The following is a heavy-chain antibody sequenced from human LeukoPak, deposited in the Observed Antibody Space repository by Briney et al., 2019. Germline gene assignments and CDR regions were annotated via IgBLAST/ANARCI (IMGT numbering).Heavy chain of an antibody. CDR1: GFTSTHYS. J-gene: IGHJ4*02. CDR3: ARDRRTWIQLWPSDY. D-gene: IGHD5-18*01. CDR2: ISSGGLYI. Sequence: GGSLRLSCAVSGFTSTHYSMKSGRQAPGRGLEWVSSISSGGLYIFYADSVKGRFTISRDNAKNSLYLPMNSLRAEDPAVYYCARDRRTWIQLWPSDYWGQGTLVTVSS. V-gene: IGHV3-21*01.